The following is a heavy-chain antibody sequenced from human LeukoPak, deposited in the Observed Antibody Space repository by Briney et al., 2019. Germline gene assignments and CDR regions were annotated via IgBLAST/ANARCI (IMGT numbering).Heavy chain of an antibody. V-gene: IGHV1-18*01. CDR2: ISAYNGNT. CDR1: GYTFTSYG. Sequence: ASVKVSCKASGYTFTSYGISWVRQAPGLGLEWMGWISAYNGNTDYAQKLQGRVTMTTDTSTSTAYMELRSLRSDDTAVYYCARENFEGYFDYWGQGTLVTVSS. D-gene: IGHD3-9*01. CDR3: ARENFEGYFDY. J-gene: IGHJ4*02.